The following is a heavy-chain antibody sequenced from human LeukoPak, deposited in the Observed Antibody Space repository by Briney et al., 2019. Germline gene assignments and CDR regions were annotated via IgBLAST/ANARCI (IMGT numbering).Heavy chain of an antibody. CDR2: IYYSGST. V-gene: IGHV4-59*01. Sequence: PSETLSLTCTVSGGSISSYYWSWIRQPPGKGLEWIGYIYYSGSTNYNPPLKSRVTISVDTSKNQFSLKLSSVTAADTAVYYCARARGDYGDYEDALDIWGQGTMVTVSS. CDR1: GGSISSYY. J-gene: IGHJ3*02. CDR3: ARARGDYGDYEDALDI. D-gene: IGHD4-17*01.